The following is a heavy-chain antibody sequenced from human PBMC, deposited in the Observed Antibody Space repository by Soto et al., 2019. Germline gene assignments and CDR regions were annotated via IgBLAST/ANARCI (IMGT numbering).Heavy chain of an antibody. CDR1: GYTFTSYG. CDR3: ATISARYSGYDRPFDY. D-gene: IGHD5-12*01. J-gene: IGHJ4*02. Sequence: ASVKVSCKASGYTFTSYGISWVRQAPGQGLEWMGWISAYNGNTNYVQKLQGRVTMTTDTSTSTAYMELRSLRSDDTAVYYCATISARYSGYDRPFDYWGQGTLVTVSS. V-gene: IGHV1-18*01. CDR2: ISAYNGNT.